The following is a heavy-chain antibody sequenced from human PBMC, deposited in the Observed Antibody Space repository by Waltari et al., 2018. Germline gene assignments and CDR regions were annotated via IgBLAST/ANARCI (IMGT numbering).Heavy chain of an antibody. CDR3: ARSGGYIDY. Sequence: EVNLFESGGGLVQPVGALRLSCAASGVSFSGAWMHWVRQAPGKGLVWVSRINKNGDATSYADSVKGRFTISKDNAKNTLYLEMNSLRAEDTAVYYCARSGGYIDYWGQGTLVTVSS. J-gene: IGHJ4*02. CDR1: GVSFSGAW. V-gene: IGHV3-74*01. CDR2: INKNGDAT. D-gene: IGHD2-15*01.